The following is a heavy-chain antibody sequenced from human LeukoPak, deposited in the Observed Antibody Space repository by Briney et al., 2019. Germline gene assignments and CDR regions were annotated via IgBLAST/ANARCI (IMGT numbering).Heavy chain of an antibody. CDR1: GGTFTSYA. D-gene: IGHD4-17*01. V-gene: IGHV1-69*05. CDR3: ASVATVTTGYDAFDI. Sequence: GSSVKVSCKASGGTFTSYAINWVRQAPGQGLEWMGGIIPNFGTANYAQKFQGRVTITTDESTSTAYMELSSLRSEDTAVYYCASVATVTTGYDAFDIWGQGTMVTVSS. CDR2: IIPNFGTA. J-gene: IGHJ3*02.